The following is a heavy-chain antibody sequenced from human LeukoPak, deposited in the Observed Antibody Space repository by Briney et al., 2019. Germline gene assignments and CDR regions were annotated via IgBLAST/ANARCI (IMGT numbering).Heavy chain of an antibody. D-gene: IGHD6-6*01. CDR2: ISSSSSYI. J-gene: IGHJ4*02. CDR3: ARRARQLDLFDY. V-gene: IGHV3-21*01. Sequence: PGGSLRLSCAASGFTFSSYSMNWVRQAPGKGLEWVSSISSSSSYIYYADSVKGRFTISRDNAKNSLYLQMNSLRAEDTAVYYCARRARQLDLFDYWGQGTLVTVSS. CDR1: GFTFSSYS.